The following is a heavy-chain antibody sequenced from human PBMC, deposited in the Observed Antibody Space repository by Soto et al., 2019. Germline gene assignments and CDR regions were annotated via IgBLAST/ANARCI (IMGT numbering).Heavy chain of an antibody. CDR1: GYTFTDYH. J-gene: IGHJ4*02. CDR3: VRENWHYEN. D-gene: IGHD1-7*01. V-gene: IGHV1-2*04. Sequence: QVQLVQSGAEVKKPGASVKVSCKASGYTFTDYHIHWVRQAPGQGLEWMGWIYPKSGGTNYAQKFQGWVTMTTDTSINTTYMELSGLNSDDTAVYYCVRENWHYENWGQGTLVTVSS. CDR2: IYPKSGGT.